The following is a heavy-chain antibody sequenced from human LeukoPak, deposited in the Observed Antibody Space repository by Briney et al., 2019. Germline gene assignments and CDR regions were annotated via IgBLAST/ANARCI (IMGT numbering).Heavy chain of an antibody. CDR2: IKSKTDGGTT. V-gene: IGHV3-15*01. CDR3: TTDPEWERLRVDY. J-gene: IGHJ4*02. D-gene: IGHD1-26*01. CDR1: GFTFSNAW. Sequence: GGSLRLSCAASGFTFSNAWMSWVRQAPGKGLEWVGRIKSKTDGGTTDYAAPVKGRFTISRDDSKNTLYLQMNSLKTEDTAVYYCTTDPEWERLRVDYWGQGTLVTVSS.